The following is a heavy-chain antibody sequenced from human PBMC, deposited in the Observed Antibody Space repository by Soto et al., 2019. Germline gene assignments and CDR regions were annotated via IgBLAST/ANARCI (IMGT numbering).Heavy chain of an antibody. V-gene: IGHV3-64D*08. D-gene: IGHD3-22*01. CDR1: GFTFSSYA. J-gene: IGHJ6*02. CDR3: VKDSGSYYDSSGYYYGHYYYGMDV. CDR2: ISSNGGST. Sequence: GGSLRLSCSASGFTFSSYAMHWVRQAPGKGLEYVSAISSNGGSTYYADSVKGRFTISRDNSKNTLYLQMSSLRAEDTAVYYCVKDSGSYYDSSGYYYGHYYYGMDVWGQGTTVTVSS.